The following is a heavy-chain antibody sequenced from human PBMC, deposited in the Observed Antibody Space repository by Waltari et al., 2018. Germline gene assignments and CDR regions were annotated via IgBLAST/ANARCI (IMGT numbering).Heavy chain of an antibody. D-gene: IGHD3-3*01. CDR3: ARTVVAWRTTIFSMYYVDY. J-gene: IGHJ4*02. V-gene: IGHV4-38-2*01. Sequence: QVQLQESGPGLVKPSETLSLTCAVSGYSISSGYFWGWIRQPPGRGREWIGSVYQTGITYSRPSRKSRVTISVDTSKNPFSLNLGSVTAADTAFYYCARTVVAWRTTIFSMYYVDYWGQGTLVTVSS. CDR2: VYQTGIT. CDR1: GYSISSGYF.